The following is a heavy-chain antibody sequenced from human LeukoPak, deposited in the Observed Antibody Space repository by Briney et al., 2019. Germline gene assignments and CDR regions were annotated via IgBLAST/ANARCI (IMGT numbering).Heavy chain of an antibody. J-gene: IGHJ4*02. CDR1: GGSISSGGYS. CDR2: IYHSGST. D-gene: IGHD3-9*01. V-gene: IGHV4-30-2*01. CDR3: ARYHQGFDDY. Sequence: SETLSLTCAVSGGSISSGGYSWSWIRQPPGKGLEWIGYIYHSGSTYYNPSLKSRITMSLDTSKNQFSLKLSSVTAADTAVYYCARYHQGFDDYWGLGTLVTVSS.